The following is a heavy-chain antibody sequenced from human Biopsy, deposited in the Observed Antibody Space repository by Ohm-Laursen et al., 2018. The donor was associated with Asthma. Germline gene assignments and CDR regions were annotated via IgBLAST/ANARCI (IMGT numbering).Heavy chain of an antibody. CDR3: ARGDSSNGSHYYFDY. Sequence: SLRLSCTASGFTFGAFWMSWGRQTPGKGLEWVATITGDGSQKFYVDSVTGRFTISRDNSKNSLHLQMNSLRAEDTAVYYCARGDSSNGSHYYFDYWGQGTLVTVSS. CDR2: ITGDGSQK. D-gene: IGHD3-22*01. J-gene: IGHJ4*02. CDR1: GFTFGAFW. V-gene: IGHV3-7*01.